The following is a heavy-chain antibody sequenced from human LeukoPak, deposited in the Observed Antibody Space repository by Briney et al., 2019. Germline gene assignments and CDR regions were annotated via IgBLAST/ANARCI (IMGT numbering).Heavy chain of an antibody. CDR2: ISYSGST. V-gene: IGHV4-39*01. Sequence: SETLSLTCTVSGDSISSSRHSWGWIRQPPGKGLEWIGSISYSGSTYYNPSLKTRVTMSVDTSENQFSLKLSSVTAADSTVYYCVIIYCTSTSCYGDSYYGMDVWGQGTTVTVSS. CDR3: VIIYCTSTSCYGDSYYGMDV. J-gene: IGHJ6*02. CDR1: GDSISSSRHS. D-gene: IGHD2-2*01.